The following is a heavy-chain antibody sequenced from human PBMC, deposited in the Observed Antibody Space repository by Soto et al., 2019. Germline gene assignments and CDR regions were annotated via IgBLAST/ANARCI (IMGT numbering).Heavy chain of an antibody. D-gene: IGHD3-22*01. CDR2: INHSGST. CDR3: ARVNYYDSSGYSY. J-gene: IGHJ4*02. Sequence: LSLTCAVYGGSFSGYYWSWIRQPPGKGLEWIGEINHSGSTNYNPSLKSRVTISVDTSKNQFSLKLSSVTAADTAVYYCARVNYYDSSGYSYWGQGTPVTVSS. CDR1: GGSFSGYY. V-gene: IGHV4-34*01.